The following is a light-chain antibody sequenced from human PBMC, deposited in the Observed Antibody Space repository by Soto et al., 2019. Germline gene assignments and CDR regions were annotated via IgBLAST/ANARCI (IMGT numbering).Light chain of an antibody. CDR1: QSVLYGSNNKNY. CDR2: WAS. CDR3: MRSVQPPIT. V-gene: IGKV4-1*01. Sequence: DIVMTQSPDSLAVSLGEMATINCKSSQSVLYGSNNKNYLAWYQQKPGQPPKLLIYWASARESGVPDRFSGSGSGTDFTLKISRVEAEDVGVYYCMRSVQPPITFGQGTRLEIK. J-gene: IGKJ5*01.